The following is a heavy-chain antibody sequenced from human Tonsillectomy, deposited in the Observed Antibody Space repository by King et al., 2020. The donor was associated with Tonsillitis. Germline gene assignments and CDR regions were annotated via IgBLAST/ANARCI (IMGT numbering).Heavy chain of an antibody. J-gene: IGHJ4*02. CDR2: ISGRGGST. CDR1: GFTFSRYA. D-gene: IGHD2-15*01. CDR3: AKDAPDYCSGGSCYRGEFDY. Sequence: VQLVESGGGLVQPGGSLRLSCAASGFTFSRYAMRWVRQAPGKGLEWGSAISGRGGSTYYADSVKGRFTISRDNSKNTLYRQMNSLRADDTAVYYCAKDAPDYCSGGSCYRGEFDYWGQGPLVTVSS. V-gene: IGHV3-23*04.